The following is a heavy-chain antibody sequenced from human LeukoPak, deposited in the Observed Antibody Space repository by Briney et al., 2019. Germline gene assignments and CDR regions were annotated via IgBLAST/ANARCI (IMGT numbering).Heavy chain of an antibody. CDR3: ARVAHCSGGSCYSLYDY. CDR2: INPNSGGT. J-gene: IGHJ4*02. CDR1: GDTFTGYY. Sequence: ASVKVSCKASGDTFTGYYMHWVRQAPGQGLEWMGWINPNSGGTNYAQKFQGRVTMTRDTSISTAYMELSRLRSDDTAVYYCARVAHCSGGSCYSLYDYWGQGTLVTVSS. V-gene: IGHV1-2*02. D-gene: IGHD2-15*01.